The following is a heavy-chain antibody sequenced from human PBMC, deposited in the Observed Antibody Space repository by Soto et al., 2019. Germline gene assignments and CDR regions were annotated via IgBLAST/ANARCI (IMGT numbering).Heavy chain of an antibody. CDR3: ARGAPPFDE. J-gene: IGHJ4*02. Sequence: EVQLVQSGGGLVQPGGSLILSCAASGLTLSDHYMDWVRQTPGKGLEWIGRSRNKVIGYTTEYAASGKGRFTISRDDSKNSMYLQMHSLRTDGTDVYYCARGAPPFDERGQGTLVTLSS. CDR2: SRNKVIGYTT. V-gene: IGHV3-72*01. CDR1: GLTLSDHY.